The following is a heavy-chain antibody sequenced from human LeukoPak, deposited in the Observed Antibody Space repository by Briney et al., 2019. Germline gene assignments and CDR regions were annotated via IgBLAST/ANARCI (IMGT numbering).Heavy chain of an antibody. D-gene: IGHD3-3*01. Sequence: PSQTLSLTCTVSGGSISSGSYYWRWIRQPAGKGLEWIGRIYTSGSTNYNPSLKSRVTISVDTSKNQFSLKLSSVTAADTAVYYCARAFWSGSSWFDPWGQGTLVTVSS. CDR3: ARAFWSGSSWFDP. V-gene: IGHV4-61*02. CDR1: GGSISSGSYY. CDR2: IYTSGST. J-gene: IGHJ5*02.